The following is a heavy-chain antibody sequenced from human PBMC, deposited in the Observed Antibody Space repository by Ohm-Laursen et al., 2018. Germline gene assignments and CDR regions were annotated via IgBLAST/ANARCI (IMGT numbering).Heavy chain of an antibody. CDR2: IIPIFGTA. CDR3: AREEIAVAGTRYYGMDV. D-gene: IGHD6-19*01. V-gene: IGHV1-69*01. CDR1: GGTFSSYA. J-gene: IGHJ6*02. Sequence: GSSVKVSCKASGGTFSSYAISWVRQAPGQGLEWMGGIIPIFGTANYAQKFQGRVTITADESTSTAYMELSSLRSEDTAVYYCAREEIAVAGTRYYGMDVWGQGTTVTVSS.